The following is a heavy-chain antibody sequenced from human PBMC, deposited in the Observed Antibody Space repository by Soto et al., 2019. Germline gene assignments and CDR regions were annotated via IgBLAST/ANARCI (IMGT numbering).Heavy chain of an antibody. V-gene: IGHV1-46*01. D-gene: IGHD3-16*02. Sequence: QVQLVQSGAEVKKPGASVKVSCKASGYTFTSYYMHWVRQAPGQGLEWMGIIIPSGGSTSYAQKFQGRVTMTRDTATSTVYMELSSLRSEDTAVYYCARGLRVMITFGGVIDQTGLDYWGQGTLVTVSS. CDR2: IIPSGGST. J-gene: IGHJ4*02. CDR3: ARGLRVMITFGGVIDQTGLDY. CDR1: GYTFTSYY.